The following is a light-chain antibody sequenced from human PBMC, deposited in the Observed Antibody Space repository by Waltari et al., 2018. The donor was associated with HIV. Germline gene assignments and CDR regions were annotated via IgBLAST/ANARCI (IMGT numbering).Light chain of an antibody. CDR1: AISDQF. V-gene: IGLV3-25*03. J-gene: IGLJ2*01. CDR3: LSADGRGVRKF. Sequence: YELTQPPSVSVSPGKTARITCSATAISDQFGCVYQHKVGQAPVLIIVRSREGSPQVPARFSASESGTRFTLTISGVQAEDEADYFCLSADGRGVRKFFGGGTRLTVL. CDR2: RSR.